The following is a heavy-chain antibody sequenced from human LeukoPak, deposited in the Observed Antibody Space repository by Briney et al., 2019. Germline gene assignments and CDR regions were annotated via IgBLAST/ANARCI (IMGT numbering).Heavy chain of an antibody. D-gene: IGHD3-10*01. CDR1: GFTFSSYA. V-gene: IGHV3-30*04. J-gene: IGHJ4*02. CDR2: ISYDGSNK. Sequence: GRSLRLSCAASGFTFSSYAMHWVRQAPGKGLEWVAVISYDGSNKYYADSVKGRFTISRDNSKNTLYLQMNSLRAEDTAVYYCARISRVPMVRGPACDVAPGVDYWGQGTLVTVSS. CDR3: ARISRVPMVRGPACDVAPGVDY.